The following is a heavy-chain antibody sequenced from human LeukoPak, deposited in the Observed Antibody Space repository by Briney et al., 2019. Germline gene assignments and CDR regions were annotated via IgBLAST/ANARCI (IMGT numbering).Heavy chain of an antibody. CDR3: ARDRQGYSSPAPPPYFDY. D-gene: IGHD6-13*01. J-gene: IGHJ4*02. CDR2: INPSGGST. V-gene: IGHV1-46*01. CDR1: GYIFTDYY. Sequence: GASVKISCKTSGYIFTDYYIHWVRQAPGQGLEWMGIINPSGGSTSYAQKFQGRVTMTRDTSTSTVYMELSSLRSEDTAVYYCARDRQGYSSPAPPPYFDYWGQGTLVTVSS.